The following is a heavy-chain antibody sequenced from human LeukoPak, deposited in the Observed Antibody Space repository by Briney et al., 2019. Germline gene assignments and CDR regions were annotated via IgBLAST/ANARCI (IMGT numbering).Heavy chain of an antibody. D-gene: IGHD6-19*01. J-gene: IGHJ6*02. CDR3: ARDYQPGIAVAGEYYYGMDV. Sequence: ASVKVSCKASGGTFSSYAISWVRQAPGQGLEWMGGIISIFGTANYAQKFQGRVTITADESTSTAYMELSSLRSEDTAVYYCARDYQPGIAVAGEYYYGMDVWGQGTTVTVSS. CDR1: GGTFSSYA. V-gene: IGHV1-69*13. CDR2: IISIFGTA.